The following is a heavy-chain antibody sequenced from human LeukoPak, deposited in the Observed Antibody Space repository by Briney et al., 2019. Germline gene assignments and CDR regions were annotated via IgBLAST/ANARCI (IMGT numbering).Heavy chain of an antibody. V-gene: IGHV3-11*01. Sequence: GASLRPSCAASGFTFSHYYMSSIRQAPGTGLEWVSYISSSCSTIYYAVSVKGRFTISRDNAKNSLYLQMNSLRAEETAVYYCAKDTYCRGSCGYGVDVWGQGTTVTVSS. CDR2: ISSSCSTI. J-gene: IGHJ6*02. CDR3: AKDTYCRGSCGYGVDV. D-gene: IGHD2-15*01. CDR1: GFTFSHYY.